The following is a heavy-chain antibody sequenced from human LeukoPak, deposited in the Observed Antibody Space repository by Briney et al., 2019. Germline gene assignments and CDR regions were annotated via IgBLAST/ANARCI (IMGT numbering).Heavy chain of an antibody. Sequence: ASVKVSCKASGYTFTGYYMHWVRQAPGQGLEWMGWINPNSGGTNYVQKFQGRVTMTRDTSISTAYMELSRLRSDDTAVYYCAAHRYSGSFLFDYWGQGTLVTVSS. J-gene: IGHJ4*02. CDR2: INPNSGGT. CDR3: AAHRYSGSFLFDY. V-gene: IGHV1-2*02. CDR1: GYTFTGYY. D-gene: IGHD1-26*01.